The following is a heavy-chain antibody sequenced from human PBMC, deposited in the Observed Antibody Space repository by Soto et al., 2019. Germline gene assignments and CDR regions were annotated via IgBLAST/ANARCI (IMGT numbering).Heavy chain of an antibody. D-gene: IGHD2-15*01. V-gene: IGHV3-66*01. CDR1: GFTVSSKY. CDR2: IQSGGST. J-gene: IGHJ6*04. CDR3: TRDDGHCSGGRCYGVPMDG. Sequence: EVQLVESGGGLVQPGGSLRLSCAASGFTVSSKYMSWVRQAPGKGLEWVSLIQSGGSTYYAGSVKGRFTISRDNSENTLFLQMTSLRVEDTAVYYCTRDDGHCSGGRCYGVPMDGWGKGTTVTVSA.